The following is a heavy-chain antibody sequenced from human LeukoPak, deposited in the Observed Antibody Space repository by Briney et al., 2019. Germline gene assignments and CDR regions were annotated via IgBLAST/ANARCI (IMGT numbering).Heavy chain of an antibody. J-gene: IGHJ4*02. Sequence: GGSLRLSCAASGFTFSSYEMNWVRQAPGKGLEWVANIKQDGSEKYYEDSVKGRFTISRDNARNTLFLQMDSLRAEDTAVYYCARESVRRISMRSKGSFDYWGRGTRVTVSS. D-gene: IGHD3-22*01. CDR3: ARESVRRISMRSKGSFDY. V-gene: IGHV3-7*01. CDR1: GFTFSSYE. CDR2: IKQDGSEK.